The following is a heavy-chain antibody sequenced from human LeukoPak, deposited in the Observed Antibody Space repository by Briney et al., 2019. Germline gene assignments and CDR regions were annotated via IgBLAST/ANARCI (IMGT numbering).Heavy chain of an antibody. D-gene: IGHD6-19*01. CDR3: AKGAAVALYYFDY. J-gene: IGHJ4*02. CDR1: GFTFSGYA. V-gene: IGHV3-23*01. CDR2: ISGSGGST. Sequence: GGSLRLSCTASGFTFSGYAMSWVRQAPGKGLEWVSAISGSGGSTYYADSVRGRFTISRDNSKDTLYLQMNSLRAEDTAVYYCAKGAAVALYYFDYWGQGTLVTVSS.